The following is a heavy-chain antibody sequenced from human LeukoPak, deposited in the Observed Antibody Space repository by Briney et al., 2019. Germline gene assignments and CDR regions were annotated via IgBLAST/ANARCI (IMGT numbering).Heavy chain of an antibody. D-gene: IGHD6-19*01. CDR3: AIDLWQWLVRTLFDY. Sequence: GGSLRLSCAASGFTFSSYAMSWVRQAPGKGLEWVSAIGGSGGSTYYADSVKGRFTISRDNSKDTLYLQMNSLRAEDTAVYYCAIDLWQWLVRTLFDYWGHGTLVTVSS. CDR2: IGGSGGST. V-gene: IGHV3-23*01. J-gene: IGHJ4*01. CDR1: GFTFSSYA.